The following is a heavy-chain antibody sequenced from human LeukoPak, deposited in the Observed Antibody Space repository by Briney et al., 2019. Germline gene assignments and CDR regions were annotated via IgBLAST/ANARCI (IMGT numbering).Heavy chain of an antibody. CDR1: GGSFSGYY. V-gene: IGHV4-34*01. CDR3: ARRWIQLWLTTYYFDY. D-gene: IGHD5-18*01. CDR2: INHSGST. J-gene: IGHJ4*02. Sequence: SETLSLTCAVYGGSFSGYYWSWIRQPPGKGLEWIGEINHSGSTNYNPSLKSRVTISVDTSKNQLSLKLSSVTAADTAVYYCARRWIQLWLTTYYFDYWGQGTLVTVSS.